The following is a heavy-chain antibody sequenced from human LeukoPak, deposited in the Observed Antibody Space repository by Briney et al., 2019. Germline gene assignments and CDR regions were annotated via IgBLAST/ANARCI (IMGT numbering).Heavy chain of an antibody. J-gene: IGHJ4*02. V-gene: IGHV3-23*01. Sequence: GGSLRLSCAASGFTFDDYAMHWVRQAPGKGLEWVSGISGSGGSTYYADSVKGRFTISRDNSKNTLYLQMNSLRAEDTAVYYCATNGGGYLVPFDYWGQGTLVTVSS. CDR2: ISGSGGST. D-gene: IGHD5-24*01. CDR3: ATNGGGYLVPFDY. CDR1: GFTFDDYA.